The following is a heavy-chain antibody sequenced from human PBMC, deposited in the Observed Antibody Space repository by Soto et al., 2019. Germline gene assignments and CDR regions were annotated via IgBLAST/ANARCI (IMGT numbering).Heavy chain of an antibody. CDR2: ISWNSGSI. J-gene: IGHJ4*02. CDR3: AKGEEYSYGTDYFDY. V-gene: IGHV3-9*01. CDR1: GFTFDDYA. Sequence: PGGSLRLSCAASGFTFDDYAMHWVRQAPGKGLEWVSGISWNSGSIGYANSVKGRFTISRDNAKNSLYLQMNSLRAEDTALYYCAKGEEYSYGTDYFDYWGQGTLVTISS. D-gene: IGHD5-18*01.